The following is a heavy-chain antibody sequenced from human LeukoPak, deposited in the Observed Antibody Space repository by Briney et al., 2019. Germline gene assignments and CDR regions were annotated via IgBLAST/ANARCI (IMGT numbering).Heavy chain of an antibody. CDR1: GGTFSSYA. Sequence: SVKVSCKASGGTFSSYAISWVRQAPGQGLEWMGRIISIFGTANYAQKFQGRVTITTDESTSTAYMELSSLRSEDTAVYYCARDIVGATGLYYFDYWGQGTLVTISS. CDR2: IISIFGTA. J-gene: IGHJ4*02. D-gene: IGHD1-26*01. CDR3: ARDIVGATGLYYFDY. V-gene: IGHV1-69*05.